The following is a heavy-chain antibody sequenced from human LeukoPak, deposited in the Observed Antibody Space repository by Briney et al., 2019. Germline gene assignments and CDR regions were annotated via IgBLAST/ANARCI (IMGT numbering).Heavy chain of an antibody. CDR3: AKGWIQLWMRKDAFDI. CDR2: ISYDGSNK. D-gene: IGHD5-18*01. Sequence: GGSLRLSCAASGFTFSGYGMHWVRQAPGKGLEWVAVISYDGSNKYYADSVKGRFTISRDNSKNTLYLQMNSLRAEDTAVYYCAKGWIQLWMRKDAFDIWGQGTMVTVSS. CDR1: GFTFSGYG. J-gene: IGHJ3*02. V-gene: IGHV3-30*18.